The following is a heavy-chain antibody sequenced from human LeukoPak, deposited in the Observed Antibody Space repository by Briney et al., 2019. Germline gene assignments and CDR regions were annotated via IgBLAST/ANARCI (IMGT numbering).Heavy chain of an antibody. D-gene: IGHD5-24*01. V-gene: IGHV3-23*01. J-gene: IGHJ4*02. CDR3: AKDREMATIRSYGYFDY. CDR1: GFTFSSYA. Sequence: PGGPLRLSCAASGFTFSSYAMSWVRQAPGKGLEWVSAISGSGGSTYYADSVKGRFTISRDNSKNTLYLQMNSLRAEDTAVYYCAKDREMATIRSYGYFDYWGQGTLVTVSS. CDR2: ISGSGGST.